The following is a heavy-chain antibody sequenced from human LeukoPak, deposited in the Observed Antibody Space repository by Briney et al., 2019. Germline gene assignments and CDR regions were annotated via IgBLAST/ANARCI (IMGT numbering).Heavy chain of an antibody. V-gene: IGHV3-30*02. Sequence: GGSLRLSCAASGFIFSSYGMHWVRRAPGKGLEWVAFIRYDGSKKYYADSVKGRFTISRDNSKNTLYLQMNSLRAEDTAVYYCARDLGAAAGTSDYWGQGTLVTVSS. J-gene: IGHJ4*02. CDR1: GFIFSSYG. CDR3: ARDLGAAAGTSDY. CDR2: IRYDGSKK. D-gene: IGHD6-13*01.